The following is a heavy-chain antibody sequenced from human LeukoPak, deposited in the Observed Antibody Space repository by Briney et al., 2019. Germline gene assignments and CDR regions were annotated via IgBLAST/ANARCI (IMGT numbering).Heavy chain of an antibody. V-gene: IGHV1-69*04. Sequence: SVKVSSKASGGIFSSYAISWVRQAPGQGLEWMGRIIPILGIANYAQKFQGRVTITADKSTSTAYMELSSLRSEDTAVYYCARAMGREGGFDYWGQGTLVTVSS. J-gene: IGHJ4*02. CDR1: GGIFSSYA. D-gene: IGHD1-26*01. CDR3: ARAMGREGGFDY. CDR2: IIPILGIA.